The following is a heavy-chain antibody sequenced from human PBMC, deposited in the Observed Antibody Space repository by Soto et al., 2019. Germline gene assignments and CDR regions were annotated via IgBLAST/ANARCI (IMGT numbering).Heavy chain of an antibody. V-gene: IGHV3-23*01. CDR3: ARDLRSASGWYAPGY. CDR2: ISTSGST. CDR1: GYSFGSYA. J-gene: IGHJ4*02. D-gene: IGHD6-19*01. Sequence: LSCAASGYSFGSYAMMWVRQAPGKGLEWVSSISTSGSTYYADSIKGRFTFSRDNSRNTVYLQMNSLRAEDTAVYYCARDLRSASGWYAPGYWGQGTLVTVSS.